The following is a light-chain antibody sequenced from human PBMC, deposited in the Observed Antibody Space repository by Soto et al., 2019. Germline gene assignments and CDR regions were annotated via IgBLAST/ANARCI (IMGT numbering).Light chain of an antibody. Sequence: DIVMTQSPATLSVSPGEGATLSCRASQSVHSALAWYQQRPGQTPRLLIYDASTRATGIPDRFSGSGSGTEFNLTISSLQSEDFAIYYCQQYGTWPPLTFGGGTQVEI. CDR2: DAS. CDR1: QSVHSA. CDR3: QQYGTWPPLT. J-gene: IGKJ4*01. V-gene: IGKV3-15*01.